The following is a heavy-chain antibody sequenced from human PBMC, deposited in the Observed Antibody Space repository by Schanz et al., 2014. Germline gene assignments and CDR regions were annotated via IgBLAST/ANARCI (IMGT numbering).Heavy chain of an antibody. CDR3: ARSPGDFPGWFDS. CDR1: GGSISSGGSS. V-gene: IGHV4-30-2*01. J-gene: IGHJ5*01. CDR2: IYHSGST. D-gene: IGHD4-17*01. Sequence: QLQLQESGSGLVKPSQTLSLTCGVSGGSISSGGSSWNWIRLPPGKGLEWIGYIYHSGSTYYNPSRRSGVTIAVARSKNQCSLILNSVTAADTAVYYCARSPGDFPGWFDSWGQGTLVTVSS.